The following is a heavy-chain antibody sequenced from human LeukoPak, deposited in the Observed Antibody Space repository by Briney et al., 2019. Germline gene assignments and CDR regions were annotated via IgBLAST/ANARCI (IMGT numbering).Heavy chain of an antibody. CDR3: ARAAPESGYGSGSYYRGGYFDY. CDR2: IYYSGST. Sequence: SETLSLTCTVSGGSISSGDYYWSWIRQPPGKGLEWVGYIYYSGSTYYNPSLKSRVTIGVDTSKNQFSLKLSSVTAADTDVYYCARAAPESGYGSGSYYRGGYFDYWGQGTLVTVSS. D-gene: IGHD3-10*01. J-gene: IGHJ4*02. CDR1: GGSISSGDYY. V-gene: IGHV4-30-4*01.